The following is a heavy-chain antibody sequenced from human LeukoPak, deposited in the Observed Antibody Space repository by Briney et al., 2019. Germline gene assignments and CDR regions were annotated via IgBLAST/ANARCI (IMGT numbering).Heavy chain of an antibody. Sequence: SETLSLTCTVSGGSISSYYWSWIRQPPGKGLEWIGYIYYSGSTNYNPSLKSRVTISVDTSKNQFSLKLSSVTAADTAVYYCARQGYSYELYNWFDPWGQGTLVTVSS. V-gene: IGHV4-59*08. J-gene: IGHJ5*02. CDR2: IYYSGST. CDR3: ARQGYSYELYNWFDP. D-gene: IGHD5-18*01. CDR1: GGSISSYY.